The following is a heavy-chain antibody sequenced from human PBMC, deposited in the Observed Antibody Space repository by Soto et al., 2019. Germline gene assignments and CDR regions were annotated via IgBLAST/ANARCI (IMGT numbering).Heavy chain of an antibody. CDR3: ARGGWLRPFDY. Sequence: TLSLTCTVSGGSISSGDYYWSWIRQPPGKGLEWIGYIYYSGSTYYNPSLKSRVTISVDTSKNQFSLKLSSVTAADTAVYYCARGGWLRPFDYWGQGTLVTVSS. CDR1: GGSISSGDYY. D-gene: IGHD5-12*01. J-gene: IGHJ4*02. CDR2: IYYSGST. V-gene: IGHV4-30-4*01.